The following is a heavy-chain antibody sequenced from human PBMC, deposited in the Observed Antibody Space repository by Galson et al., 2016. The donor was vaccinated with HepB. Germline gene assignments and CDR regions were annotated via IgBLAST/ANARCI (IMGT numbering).Heavy chain of an antibody. J-gene: IGHJ4*02. CDR1: GFTFRNYG. V-gene: IGHV3-30*18. CDR2: ISSDGFRT. Sequence: SLRLSCAAAGFTFRNYGIHWVRQAPGKGLEGLALISSDGFRTRYADSVTGRFTISRDNSKRTVYFHMDSLRPEDTAIYYCAKDAYYGDYALDYWGQGALVTVSS. CDR3: AKDAYYGDYALDY. D-gene: IGHD4-17*01.